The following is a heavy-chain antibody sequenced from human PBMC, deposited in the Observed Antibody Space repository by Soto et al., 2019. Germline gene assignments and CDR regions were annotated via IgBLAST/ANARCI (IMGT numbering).Heavy chain of an antibody. V-gene: IGHV4-59*08. CDR1: GGSISSYY. J-gene: IGHJ5*02. Sequence: PSETLSLTCTVSGGSISSYYWSWIRQPPGKGLEWIGYVHDSWGSHYNPSLKSRVAISLDTSKNQFSLKLSSVTAADTAVYYCATSNWFDPWGQGTLVTVSS. CDR2: VHDSWGS. CDR3: ATSNWFDP.